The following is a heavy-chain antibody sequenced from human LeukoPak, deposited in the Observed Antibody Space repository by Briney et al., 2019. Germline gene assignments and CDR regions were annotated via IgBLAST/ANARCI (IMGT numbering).Heavy chain of an antibody. CDR3: ASADYDILTGYSPLPDY. Sequence: SETLSLTCTVSGGSISSSSYYWGWIRQPPGKGLEWIGSIYYSGSTYFNPSLKSRVTISVDTSKNQFSLKLSSVTAADTAVYYCASADYDILTGYSPLPDYWGQGTLVTVSS. J-gene: IGHJ4*02. V-gene: IGHV4-39*01. CDR2: IYYSGST. CDR1: GGSISSSSYY. D-gene: IGHD3-9*01.